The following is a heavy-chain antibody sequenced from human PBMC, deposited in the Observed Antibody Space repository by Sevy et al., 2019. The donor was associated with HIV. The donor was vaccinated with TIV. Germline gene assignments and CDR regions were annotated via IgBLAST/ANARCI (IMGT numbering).Heavy chain of an antibody. CDR2: IYESGRT. CDR1: GYSIRSGYY. Sequence: SETLSLTCAVSGYSIRSGYYWGWIRQSPGKGLEWIGSIYESGRTFYNPSLESRVTMSVDTSKNQFSLQVNSVTAADTAVYYCARLRDILVIPAGGYFDYWGQGTRVTVSS. CDR3: ARLRDILVIPAGGYFDY. J-gene: IGHJ4*02. V-gene: IGHV4-38-2*01. D-gene: IGHD2-2*01.